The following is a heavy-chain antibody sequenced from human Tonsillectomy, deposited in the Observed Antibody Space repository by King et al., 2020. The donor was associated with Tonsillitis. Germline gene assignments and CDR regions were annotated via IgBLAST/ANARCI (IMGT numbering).Heavy chain of an antibody. D-gene: IGHD1-14*01. CDR2: IYYSGST. Sequence: QLQESGPGLVKPSETLSLTCTVSGGSISSSDYYWGWIRQPPGKGLEWIGSIYYSGSTYYNPSLKSRLTVSVDTSRNQFSLRLCSVTAADTAVYYCARHNRAYYYYYMDVWGKGTTVTVSS. V-gene: IGHV4-39*01. CDR3: ARHNRAYYYYYMDV. CDR1: GGSISSSDYY. J-gene: IGHJ6*03.